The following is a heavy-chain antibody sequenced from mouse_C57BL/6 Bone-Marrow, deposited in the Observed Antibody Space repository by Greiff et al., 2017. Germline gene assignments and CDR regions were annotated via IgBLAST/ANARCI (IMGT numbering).Heavy chain of an antibody. D-gene: IGHD2-5*01. CDR1: GYTFTDYY. V-gene: IGHV1-26*01. CDR2: INPNNGGT. Sequence: EVQLQQSGPELVKPGASVKISCKASGYTFTDYYMNWVKQSHGKSLEWIGDINPNNGGTSYNQKFKGKATLTVDKSSSTAYMELRSLTSEDSAVYYCARGRLTYYSNFDYWGQGTTLTVSS. J-gene: IGHJ2*01. CDR3: ARGRLTYYSNFDY.